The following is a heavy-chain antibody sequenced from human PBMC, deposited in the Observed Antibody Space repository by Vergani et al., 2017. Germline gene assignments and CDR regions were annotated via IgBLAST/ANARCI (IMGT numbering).Heavy chain of an antibody. CDR1: GFSFRTFS. V-gene: IGHV3-74*03. D-gene: IGHD3/OR15-3a*01. CDR2: ISPDGRTT. J-gene: IGHJ6*03. CDR3: QGLVIIPHHMDV. Sequence: DVDLVESGGGFVQPGGSRRLSCAASGFSFRTFSMFWVRQPPGKGLAWVSKISPDGRTTEYADSVRGRFTISRDNSKNTLYLQMNSLRAEDTAVYYCQGLVIIPHHMDVWGKGTTVTVSS.